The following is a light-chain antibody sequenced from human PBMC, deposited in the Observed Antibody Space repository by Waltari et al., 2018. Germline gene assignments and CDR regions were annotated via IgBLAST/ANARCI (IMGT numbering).Light chain of an antibody. V-gene: IGLV1-44*01. CDR1: SSNIGSNT. J-gene: IGLJ7*01. Sequence: QSVLTQPPSASGTPGQRVTISCSGSSSNIGSNTVNWYQQLPGTAPKLLIYSNNQRPSGVPDRFSGSKSGTSASLAISGLQSEDEADYYCAAWDDSLNGHAVFGGDTQLTVL. CDR2: SNN. CDR3: AAWDDSLNGHAV.